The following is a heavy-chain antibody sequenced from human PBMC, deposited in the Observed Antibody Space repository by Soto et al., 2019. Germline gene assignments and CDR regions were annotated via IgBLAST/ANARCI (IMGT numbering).Heavy chain of an antibody. CDR3: ARDSSGYYLYYFDY. CDR2: ISGSGGST. J-gene: IGHJ4*02. D-gene: IGHD3-22*01. V-gene: IGHV3-23*01. CDR1: GFTFSSYA. Sequence: GGSLRLSCAASGFTFSSYAMSWVRQAPGKGLEWVSAISGSGGSTYYADSVKGRFTISRDNSKNTLYLQMNSLRAEDTAVYYCARDSSGYYLYYFDYWGQGTLVTVSS.